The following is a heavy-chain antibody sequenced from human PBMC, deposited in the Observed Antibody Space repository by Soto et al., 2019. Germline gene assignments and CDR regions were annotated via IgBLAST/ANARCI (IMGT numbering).Heavy chain of an antibody. D-gene: IGHD2-21*02. V-gene: IGHV1-46*01. CDR2: ISLYHHST. CDR1: GYPFTDYF. CDR3: ARELYSCGGDCPYYMDY. Sequence: AASVKVSCKPSGYPFTDYFIHWVRQAPGQGLEWMGIISLYHHSTSYAQKFQGRLTVTADTSTTTVYMDLSSLTSEDSAVYWCARELYSCGGDCPYYMDYWGQGTLVTVSS. J-gene: IGHJ4*02.